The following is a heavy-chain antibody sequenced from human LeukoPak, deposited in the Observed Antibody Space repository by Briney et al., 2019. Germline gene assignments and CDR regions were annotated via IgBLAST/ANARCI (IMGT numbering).Heavy chain of an antibody. J-gene: IGHJ3*02. Sequence: GGSLRLTCVDSGFTFSTYAMHWVRQAPGKGLEWVAVISYDGSNKYYADSVKGRFTISRDNSKNTLYLQMNTLRAEDTAVYYCARVLRGFGSGTSGSVGGFDMWGQGTMVTVSS. CDR3: ARVLRGFGSGTSGSVGGFDM. CDR2: ISYDGSNK. V-gene: IGHV3-30*04. CDR1: GFTFSTYA. D-gene: IGHD3-10*01.